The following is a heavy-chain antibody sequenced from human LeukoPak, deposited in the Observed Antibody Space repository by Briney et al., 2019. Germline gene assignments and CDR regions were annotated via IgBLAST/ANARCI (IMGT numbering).Heavy chain of an antibody. D-gene: IGHD6-19*01. V-gene: IGHV6-1*01. CDR1: GDSVSSNSAA. CDR2: TYYRSKWYN. Sequence: SQTLSLTCAISGDSVSSNSAAWKWIRQSPSRGLEWLERTYYRSKWYNDYAVSVKSRITINPDTSKNQFSLQLNSVTPEDTAVYYCAREGRIAVAKYYYYMDVWGKGTTVTISS. CDR3: AREGRIAVAKYYYYMDV. J-gene: IGHJ6*03.